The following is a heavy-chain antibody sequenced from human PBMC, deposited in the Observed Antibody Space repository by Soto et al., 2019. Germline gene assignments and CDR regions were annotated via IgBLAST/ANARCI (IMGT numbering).Heavy chain of an antibody. V-gene: IGHV3-72*01. CDR3: ARATPVTPHWDS. CDR1: GFTFSDHY. D-gene: IGHD4-17*01. J-gene: IGHJ4*02. Sequence: GGSLRLSCAASGFTFSDHYMDWVRQAPRKGLEWVARTRNKANSYSTAYAASVKGRFTISRDNSKNSMYLQMNSLITEDTAVYYCARATPVTPHWDSWGQGTLVTVSS. CDR2: TRNKANSYST.